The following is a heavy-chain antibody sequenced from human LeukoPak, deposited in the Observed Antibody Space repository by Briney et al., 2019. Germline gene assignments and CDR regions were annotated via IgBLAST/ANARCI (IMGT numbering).Heavy chain of an antibody. D-gene: IGHD4-11*01. J-gene: IGHJ6*02. CDR3: AKANSNQYYYFYGMDV. V-gene: IGHV3-23*01. CDR2: ISGSGDST. Sequence: PGGSLRLSCAASGFTFGSYAMSWVRQAPGKGLEWVSAISGSGDSTYYADSVKGRFTISRDSSQNTLYLQMNSLRAEDTALYYCAKANSNQYYYFYGMDVWGQGTTVTVSS. CDR1: GFTFGSYA.